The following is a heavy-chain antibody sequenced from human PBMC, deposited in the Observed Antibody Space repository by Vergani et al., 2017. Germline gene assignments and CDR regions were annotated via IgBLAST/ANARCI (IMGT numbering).Heavy chain of an antibody. D-gene: IGHD1-7*01. V-gene: IGHV3-30*02. CDR2: IRYDGSNK. CDR3: AKDGRLELRAFDY. CDR1: GFTFSSYS. J-gene: IGHJ4*02. Sequence: VQLVESGGGLVKPGGSLRLSCAASGFTFSSYSMNWVRQAPGKGLEWVAFIRYDGSNKYYADSVKGRFTISRDNSKNTLYLQMNSLRAEDTAVYYCAKDGRLELRAFDYWGQGTLVTVSS.